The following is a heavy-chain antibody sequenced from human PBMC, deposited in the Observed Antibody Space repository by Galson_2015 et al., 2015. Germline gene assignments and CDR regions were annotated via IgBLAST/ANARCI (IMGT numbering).Heavy chain of an antibody. CDR1: GFPFRSYA. V-gene: IGHV3-23*01. CDR3: AKCTVVLGIYDY. Sequence: SLRLSCAASGFPFRSYALSWVRPAPGKGLGGVSAISGSGGSPNYADSLKARFTISRDNSKNTLYLQMTSLRGEDTAVYYWAKCTVVLGIYDYWDQGTLVTVSS. J-gene: IGHJ4*02. CDR2: ISGSGGSP. D-gene: IGHD1-26*01.